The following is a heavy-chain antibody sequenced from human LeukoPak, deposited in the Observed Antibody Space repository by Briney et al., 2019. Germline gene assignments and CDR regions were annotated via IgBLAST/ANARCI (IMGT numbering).Heavy chain of an antibody. D-gene: IGHD5-12*01. J-gene: IGHJ3*02. V-gene: IGHV3-23*01. CDR1: GFTFSNYA. CDR2: ISGSGGMI. CDR3: ARDRSSGYDDAFDI. Sequence: GGSLRLSCAASGFTFSNYAMSWVRQAPGKGLEWVSAISGSGGMIYYADSVKGRFSISRDNAKNSLYLQMNSLRAEDTAVYYCARDRSSGYDDAFDIWGQGTMVTVSS.